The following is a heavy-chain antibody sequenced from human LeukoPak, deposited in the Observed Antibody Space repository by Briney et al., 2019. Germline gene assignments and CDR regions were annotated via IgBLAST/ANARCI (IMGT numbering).Heavy chain of an antibody. CDR1: GYTFTGYY. J-gene: IGHJ4*02. CDR2: INPNSGGT. V-gene: IGHV1-2*02. Sequence: ASVKVSCKASGYTFTGYYMHWVRQAPGQGLEWMGWINPNSGGTNYAQKFQGRVTMTRDTSISTAYMELGRLRSDDTAVYYCAREGYSGSYDPTFDYWGQGTLVTVSS. CDR3: AREGYSGSYDPTFDY. D-gene: IGHD1-26*01.